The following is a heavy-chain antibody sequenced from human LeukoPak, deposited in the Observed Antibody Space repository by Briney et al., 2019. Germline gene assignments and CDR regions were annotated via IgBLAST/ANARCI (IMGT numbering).Heavy chain of an antibody. Sequence: AGGSLRLSCAASGFRFSSYGMHWVRQAPGKGLEWVAYIRYDGINEYYADSVKGRFTISRDLSKNTLFLQINSLRPEDTAVYYCSKDRGVFGVAYSLDYWGQGTLVTVSS. CDR3: SKDRGVFGVAYSLDY. J-gene: IGHJ4*02. D-gene: IGHD3-3*01. CDR2: IRYDGINE. V-gene: IGHV3-30*02. CDR1: GFRFSSYG.